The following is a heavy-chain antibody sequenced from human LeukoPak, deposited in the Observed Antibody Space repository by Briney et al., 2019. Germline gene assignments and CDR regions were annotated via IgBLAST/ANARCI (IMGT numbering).Heavy chain of an antibody. CDR3: ERGTYSSSWYKNNAFDI. J-gene: IGHJ3*02. CDR2: INPHSGGT. CDR1: GYTFTGYY. Sequence: ASVKVSCKASGYTFTGYYMHWVRQAPGQGLEWMGWINPHSGGTNYAQKFQGWVTMTRDTSISTAYMELSRLRSDDTAVYYCERGTYSSSWYKNNAFDIWGQGTMVTVSS. V-gene: IGHV1-2*04. D-gene: IGHD6-13*01.